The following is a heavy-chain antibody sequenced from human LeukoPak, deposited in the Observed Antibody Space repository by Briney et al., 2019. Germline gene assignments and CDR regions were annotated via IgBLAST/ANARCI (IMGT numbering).Heavy chain of an antibody. Sequence: GESLKIACKGSGYRFTSYWIGWVRQMPGKGLEWMGIIYPGDSDTRYSPSFQGQVTISADKSISTAYLQWSSLKASDTAMYYCASRYCSGGSCLDAFDIWGQGTMVTVSS. CDR3: ASRYCSGGSCLDAFDI. J-gene: IGHJ3*02. V-gene: IGHV5-51*01. D-gene: IGHD2-15*01. CDR2: IYPGDSDT. CDR1: GYRFTSYW.